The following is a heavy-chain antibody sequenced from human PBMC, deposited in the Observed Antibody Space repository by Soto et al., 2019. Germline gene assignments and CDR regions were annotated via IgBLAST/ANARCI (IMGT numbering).Heavy chain of an antibody. V-gene: IGHV3-15*07. CDR1: GFTFSNAW. J-gene: IGHJ4*01. CDR2: IKSKTDGGTA. D-gene: IGHD3-22*01. CDR3: TTDSYSTIIVVRFDY. Sequence: GGSLRLSCAASGFTFSNAWINWVRQAPGKGLEWVGRIKSKTDGGTADFAAPVKGGFAISRDDSKNTVYLQMNSLKTEDTAVYYCTTDSYSTIIVVRFDYWGHGTLVTVSS.